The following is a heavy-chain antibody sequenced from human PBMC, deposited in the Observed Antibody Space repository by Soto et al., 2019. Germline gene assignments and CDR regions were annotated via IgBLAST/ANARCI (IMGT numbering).Heavy chain of an antibody. CDR1: GFTFSAFG. D-gene: IGHD3-10*01. Sequence: QVQLVESGGDMVQPGRSLRLSCAASGFTFSAFGMHWVRQAPGKGLEWVAVISHDGSHEFYADSVKGRFTISRDNSKNTLYLQMNSLRADDTAVYYCAKEHLWFGELPQFDYWGQGTLVTVSS. V-gene: IGHV3-30*18. CDR3: AKEHLWFGELPQFDY. CDR2: ISHDGSHE. J-gene: IGHJ4*02.